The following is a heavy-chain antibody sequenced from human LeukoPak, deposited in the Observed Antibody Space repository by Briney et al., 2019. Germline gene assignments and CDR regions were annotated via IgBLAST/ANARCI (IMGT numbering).Heavy chain of an antibody. Sequence: ASVKVSCKASGYTFTGFFMHWVRQAPGQGLEWMGWINPNIGDAYYAQKFQGRVTMTRDRSINTAYMELSRLTSDDAAVYYCARMDLDGGDSIGFDSWGQGTLVTVSS. D-gene: IGHD2-21*02. CDR2: INPNIGDA. CDR3: ARMDLDGGDSIGFDS. V-gene: IGHV1-2*02. CDR1: GYTFTGFF. J-gene: IGHJ5*01.